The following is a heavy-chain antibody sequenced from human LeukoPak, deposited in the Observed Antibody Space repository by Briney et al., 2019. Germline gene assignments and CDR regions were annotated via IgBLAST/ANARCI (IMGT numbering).Heavy chain of an antibody. CDR1: GGSISSYY. CDR3: AREMVSWFDP. V-gene: IGHV4-59*01. J-gene: IGHJ5*02. D-gene: IGHD2-8*01. CDR2: IYYSGST. Sequence: SSETLSLTCTDSGGSISSYYWSWIRQPPGKGLEWIGYIYYSGSTNYNPSLKSRVTISVDTSKNQFSLKLSSVTAADTAVYYCAREMVSWFDPWGQGTLVTVSS.